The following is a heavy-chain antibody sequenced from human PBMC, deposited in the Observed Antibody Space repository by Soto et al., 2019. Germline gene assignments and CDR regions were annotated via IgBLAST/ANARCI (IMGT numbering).Heavy chain of an antibody. CDR2: IAYDGSNK. V-gene: IGHV3-30*18. D-gene: IGHD1-1*01. CDR1: GFTFSSYG. Sequence: QVQLVESGGGVVQPGRSLRLSCAASGFTFSSYGMHWVRQAPGKGLEWVAVIAYDGSNKYYADSVKGRFTISRDNSKNTLYLQMNSLRAEDTAVYYCAKDPARDNLGWFDPWGQGTLVIVSS. J-gene: IGHJ5*02. CDR3: AKDPARDNLGWFDP.